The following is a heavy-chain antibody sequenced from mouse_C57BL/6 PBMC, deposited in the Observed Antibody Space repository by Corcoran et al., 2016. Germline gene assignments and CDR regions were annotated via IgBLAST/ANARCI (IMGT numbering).Heavy chain of an antibody. V-gene: IGHV1-26*01. CDR1: GYTFTDYY. Sequence: EVQLQQSGPELVKPGASVKISCKASGYTFTDYYMNWVKQSHGKSLEWIGDINPNNGGTSYNQKFKGKATLTVDKSSSTAYMELRSLTSEDSAVYFCATSPNDGYYWFAYWGQGTLVTVSA. CDR3: ATSPNDGYYWFAY. J-gene: IGHJ3*01. CDR2: INPNNGGT. D-gene: IGHD2-3*01.